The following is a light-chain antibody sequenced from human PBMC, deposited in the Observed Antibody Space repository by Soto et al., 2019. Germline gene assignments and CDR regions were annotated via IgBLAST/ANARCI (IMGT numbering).Light chain of an antibody. J-gene: IGLJ1*01. CDR1: SSDVGGYNY. CDR2: EVS. V-gene: IGLV2-14*01. CDR3: SSYTSSSTDYV. Sequence: LAQPASVSGSPGQSITISCTGTSSDVGGYNYVSWYQQHPGKAPKLMIYEVSNRPSGVSNRFSGSKSGNTASLTISGLQAEDEADYYCSSYTSSSTDYVFGTGTKVTVL.